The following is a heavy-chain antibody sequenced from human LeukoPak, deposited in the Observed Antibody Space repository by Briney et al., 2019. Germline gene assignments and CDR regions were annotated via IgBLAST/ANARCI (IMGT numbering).Heavy chain of an antibody. Sequence: ASVKVSCKASGYTFTSYGISWVRQAPGQGLEWMGWISAYNGNTNYAQKLQGRVTMTTDTSTSTAYMELRSLRSDDTAVYYCAILTDGDYDSGYYYYMDVWGKGTTVTVSS. V-gene: IGHV1-18*01. D-gene: IGHD4-17*01. CDR1: GYTFTSYG. CDR2: ISAYNGNT. CDR3: AILTDGDYDSGYYYYMDV. J-gene: IGHJ6*03.